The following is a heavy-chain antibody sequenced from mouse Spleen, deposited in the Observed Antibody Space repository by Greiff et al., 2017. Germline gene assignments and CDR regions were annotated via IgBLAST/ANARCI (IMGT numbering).Heavy chain of an antibody. Sequence: EVMLVESGAELVRPGASVKLSCTASGFNIKDDYMHWVKQRPEQGLEWIGWIDPENGDTEYASKFQGKATITADTSSNTAYLQLSSLTSEDTAVYYCTRGGYYDYYAMDYWGQGTSVTVSS. CDR2: IDPENGDT. CDR1: GFNIKDDY. V-gene: IGHV14-4*01. CDR3: TRGGYYDYYAMDY. J-gene: IGHJ4*01. D-gene: IGHD2-3*01.